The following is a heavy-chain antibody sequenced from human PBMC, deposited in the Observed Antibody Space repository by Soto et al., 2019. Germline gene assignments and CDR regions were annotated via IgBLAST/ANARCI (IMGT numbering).Heavy chain of an antibody. D-gene: IGHD5-18*01. CDR1: GDSISSSSYY. V-gene: IGHV4-39*01. J-gene: IGHJ4*02. Sequence: KPSKTLSLTCTVSGDSISSSSYYWGWIRQPPGKGLEWIGSMYYSGRTYYNPSLKSRVTISVDTSKNQFSLKLSSVTAADTAVYYWARRNVDAAMVGYGGQGTFVT. CDR3: ARRNVDAAMVGY. CDR2: MYYSGRT.